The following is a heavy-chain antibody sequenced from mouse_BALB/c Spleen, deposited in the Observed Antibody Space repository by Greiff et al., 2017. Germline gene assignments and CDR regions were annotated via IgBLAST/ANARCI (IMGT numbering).Heavy chain of an antibody. J-gene: IGHJ4*01. CDR3: ARPGGYYAMDY. V-gene: IGHV5-17*02. CDR2: ISSGSSTI. CDR1: GFTFSSFG. Sequence: EVKVEESGGGLVQPGGSRKLSCAASGFTFSSFGMHWVRQAPEKGLEWVAYISSGSSTIYYADTVKGRFTISRDNPKNTLFLQMTSLRSEDTAMYYCARPGGYYAMDYWGQGTSVTVSA.